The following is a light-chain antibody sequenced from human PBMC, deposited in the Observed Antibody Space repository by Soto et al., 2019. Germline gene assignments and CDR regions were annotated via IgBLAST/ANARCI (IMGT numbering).Light chain of an antibody. Sequence: EIVLTQSPATLSLSPGERVTLSCRTSQIVSKYFAWYQQKPGRAPRLLIYDASSRATGIPARFIGSGSGTDFTLTISSLEPEDFAIYYCQQRSNWPITFGQGTRLEIK. V-gene: IGKV3-11*01. CDR3: QQRSNWPIT. CDR2: DAS. J-gene: IGKJ5*01. CDR1: QIVSKY.